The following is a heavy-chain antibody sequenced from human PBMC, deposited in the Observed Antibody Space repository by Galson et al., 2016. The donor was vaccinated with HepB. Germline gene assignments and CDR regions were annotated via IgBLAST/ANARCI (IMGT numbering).Heavy chain of an antibody. V-gene: IGHV4-61*01. CDR2: IYYSGST. D-gene: IGHD6-13*01. Sequence: ETLSLTCTVSGGSVSSGSYYWSWIRQPPGHGLEWIGYIYYSGSTNYNPSLKSRVTISVDTSKNQFSLKLSSVTAADTAVYYCARGDSSWGYWYFDLWGRGTLVTVSS. J-gene: IGHJ2*01. CDR1: GGSVSSGSYY. CDR3: ARGDSSWGYWYFDL.